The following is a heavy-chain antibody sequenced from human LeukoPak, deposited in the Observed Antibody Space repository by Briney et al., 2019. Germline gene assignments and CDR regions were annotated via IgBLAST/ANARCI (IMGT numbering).Heavy chain of an antibody. Sequence: ASVKVSCKASGGTFSNYAISWVRQAPGQGLEWMGGIITIFGTTNYAQKFQGRVTLTADVSTSTAYMELSSLRSEDTAVYFCARVGTADDYYYYYMDVWGKGTTVTVSS. J-gene: IGHJ6*03. CDR2: IITIFGTT. CDR1: GGTFSNYA. D-gene: IGHD7-27*01. CDR3: ARVGTADDYYYYYMDV. V-gene: IGHV1-69*13.